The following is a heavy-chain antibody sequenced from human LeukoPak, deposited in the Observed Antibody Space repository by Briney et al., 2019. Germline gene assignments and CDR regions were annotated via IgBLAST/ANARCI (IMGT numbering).Heavy chain of an antibody. J-gene: IGHJ5*02. Sequence: GASVKVSCKASGYTFTGYYMHWVRQAPGQGLEWMGRINPNSGGTNYAQKFQGRVTMTRDTSISTAYMELSRLRSDDTAVYYCARSEEYSNYDGVDWFDPWGQGTLVTVSS. V-gene: IGHV1-2*06. D-gene: IGHD4-11*01. CDR3: ARSEEYSNYDGVDWFDP. CDR2: INPNSGGT. CDR1: GYTFTGYY.